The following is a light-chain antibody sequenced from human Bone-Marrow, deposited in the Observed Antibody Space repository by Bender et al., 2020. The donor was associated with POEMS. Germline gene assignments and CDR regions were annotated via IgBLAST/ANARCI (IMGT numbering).Light chain of an antibody. CDR2: KDC. CDR3: YSAADNVGI. V-gene: IGLV3-27*01. Sequence: SYELTQPSSVSVSPGQTARITCSGDVLAKKYVRWFQQKPGQAPVLVMYKDCERPSGIPERLSGSSSGTTVTLTITGAQVEDEADYYCYSAADNVGIFGTGTKLTVL. CDR1: VLAKKY. J-gene: IGLJ1*01.